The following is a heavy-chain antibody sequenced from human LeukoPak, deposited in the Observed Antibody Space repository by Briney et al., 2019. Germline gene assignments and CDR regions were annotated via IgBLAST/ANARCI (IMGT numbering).Heavy chain of an antibody. CDR1: GGSISSSSYY. CDR3: ARESIAARRLDY. Sequence: SETLSLTCTVPGGSISSSSYYWGWIRQPPGKGLEWIGSIYYSGSTYYNPSLKSRVTISVDTSKNQFSLKLSSVTAADTAVYYCARESIAARRLDYWGQGTLVTVSS. D-gene: IGHD6-6*01. V-gene: IGHV4-39*02. CDR2: IYYSGST. J-gene: IGHJ4*02.